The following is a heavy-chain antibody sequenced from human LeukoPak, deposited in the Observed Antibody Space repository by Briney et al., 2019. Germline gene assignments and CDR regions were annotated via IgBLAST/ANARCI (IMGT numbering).Heavy chain of an antibody. J-gene: IGHJ6*03. CDR2: IYHSGST. Sequence: SETLSLTCTVSGYSISSGYYWGWIRQPPGKGLEWIGSIYHSGSTYYNPSLKSRVTISVDTSKNQFSLKLSSVTAADTAVYYCARVVIGSGSYGGYYYYYMDVWGKGTTVTVSS. D-gene: IGHD3-10*01. CDR3: ARVVIGSGSYGGYYYYYMDV. CDR1: GYSISSGYY. V-gene: IGHV4-38-2*02.